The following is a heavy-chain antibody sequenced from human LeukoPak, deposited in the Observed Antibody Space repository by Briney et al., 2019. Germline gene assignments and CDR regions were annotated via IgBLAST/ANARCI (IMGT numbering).Heavy chain of an antibody. V-gene: IGHV1-46*01. Sequence: GASVKVSCKASGYTFTSYYMHWVRQAPGQGLEWMGIINPSGGSTSYAQKFQGRVTMTRDTSTSTVYMELSSLRSEDTAVYYCARDGYYGSGSYLPHYCYYGMDVWGQGTTVTVSS. D-gene: IGHD3-10*01. CDR2: INPSGGST. CDR3: ARDGYYGSGSYLPHYCYYGMDV. J-gene: IGHJ6*02. CDR1: GYTFTSYY.